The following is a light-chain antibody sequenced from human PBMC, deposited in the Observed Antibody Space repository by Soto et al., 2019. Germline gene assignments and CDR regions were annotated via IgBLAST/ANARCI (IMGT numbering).Light chain of an antibody. J-gene: IGLJ1*01. CDR2: GNS. CDR3: QSYYSSLSVGV. Sequence: QSVLTQPPSVSGAPGQRVTISCTGSSSNIGAGYDVHWYQQLPGTAPKLLIYGNSNRPSGVPDRFSGSKSGTSASLAITGLQAEDEADYYCQSYYSSLSVGVFGTGTKLTVL. CDR1: SSNIGAGYD. V-gene: IGLV1-40*01.